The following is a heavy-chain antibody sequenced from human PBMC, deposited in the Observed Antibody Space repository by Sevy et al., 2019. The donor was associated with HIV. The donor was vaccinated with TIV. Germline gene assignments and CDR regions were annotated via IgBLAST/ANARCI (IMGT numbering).Heavy chain of an antibody. CDR1: GFTFSRYG. J-gene: IGHJ6*02. D-gene: IGHD5-12*01. CDR3: ARDRVASSSYVPGYYYGMDV. CDR2: ILYDGFNK. V-gene: IGHV3-30*03. Sequence: GGSLRLSCGASGFTFSRYGMHWVRQAPGKGLEWVAIILYDGFNKHYADSVKGRFTISRDNSTNTVYLQMNGLRTEDTAVYYCARDRVASSSYVPGYYYGMDVWGQGTTVTVSS.